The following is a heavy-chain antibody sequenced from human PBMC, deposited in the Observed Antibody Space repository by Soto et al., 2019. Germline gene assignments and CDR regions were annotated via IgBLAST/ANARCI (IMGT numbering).Heavy chain of an antibody. CDR1: GGTFSTST. CDR3: GIPDHPNIDPGRDFFDY. Sequence: QVHLVQSGAEVKQPGSSVKISCKTSGGTFSTSTITWLRQAPGQGPEWMGRILPVLGITNYAEKFQGRLTITADKTTGQGYMELSHLRSEDTAVFYCGIPDHPNIDPGRDFFDYWGQGTLVTVSP. D-gene: IGHD1-26*01. J-gene: IGHJ4*02. V-gene: IGHV1-69*02. CDR2: ILPVLGIT.